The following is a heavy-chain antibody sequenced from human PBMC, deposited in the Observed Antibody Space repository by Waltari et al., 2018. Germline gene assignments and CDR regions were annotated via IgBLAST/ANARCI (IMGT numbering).Heavy chain of an antibody. CDR1: GGSISSHY. V-gene: IGHV4-59*11. Sequence: QVQLQESGPGLVKPSETLSLTCTVSGGSISSHYWSWIRQPPGKGLEWIGYIYYSGSTNYNPSLKSRVTISVDTSKNQFSLKLSSVTAADTAVYYCADSSSSSDTFDIWGQGTMVTVSS. J-gene: IGHJ3*02. D-gene: IGHD6-6*01. CDR2: IYYSGST. CDR3: ADSSSSSDTFDI.